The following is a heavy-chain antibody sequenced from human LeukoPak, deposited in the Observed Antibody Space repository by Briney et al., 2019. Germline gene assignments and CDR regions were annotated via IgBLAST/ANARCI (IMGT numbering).Heavy chain of an antibody. CDR2: ISYDGSNK. CDR3: ASWGLSISSGPQ. Sequence: GRSLRLSCAASGFTFSSYGMHWVRQAPGKGLEWGAVISYDGSNKYYADSVKGRFTISRDNAKNTLYLQMSSLRAEDTAMYYCASWGLSISSGPQWGQGTRVTVSS. J-gene: IGHJ4*02. V-gene: IGHV3-30*03. CDR1: GFTFSSYG. D-gene: IGHD6-6*01.